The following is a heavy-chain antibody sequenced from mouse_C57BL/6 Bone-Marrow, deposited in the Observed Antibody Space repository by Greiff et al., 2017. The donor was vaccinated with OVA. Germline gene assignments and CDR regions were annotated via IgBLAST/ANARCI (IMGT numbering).Heavy chain of an antibody. CDR2: LYPRSGNT. Sequence: QVQLQQSGAELARPGASVKLSCKASGYTFTSYGISWVKQRTGPGLEWLGELYPRSGNTYYNEKFKGKATLTADKSSSTAYMELRSLTSEDSAVYFCARGYDGSSPVAYWGQGTLGTVSA. CDR3: ARGYDGSSPVAY. J-gene: IGHJ3*01. CDR1: GYTFTSYG. D-gene: IGHD1-1*01. V-gene: IGHV1-81*01.